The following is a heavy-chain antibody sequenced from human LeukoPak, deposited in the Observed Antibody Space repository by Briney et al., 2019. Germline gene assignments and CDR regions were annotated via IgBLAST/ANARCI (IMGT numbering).Heavy chain of an antibody. Sequence: GGSLRLSCAASGFTFSSYGMHWVRQAPGKGLEWVAFIRYDGSNKYYADSVKGRFTISRDNAKNSLFLQMNSLRAEDTAVYYCARVRWNWFDPWGQGTLVTVSS. V-gene: IGHV3-30*02. CDR3: ARVRWNWFDP. J-gene: IGHJ5*02. D-gene: IGHD4-23*01. CDR1: GFTFSSYG. CDR2: IRYDGSNK.